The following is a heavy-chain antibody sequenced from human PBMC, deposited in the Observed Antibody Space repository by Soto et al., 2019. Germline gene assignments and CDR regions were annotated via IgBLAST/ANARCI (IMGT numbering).Heavy chain of an antibody. J-gene: IGHJ4*02. V-gene: IGHV3-30-3*01. CDR1: GFTFSIYA. CDR2: ISYDGSNK. D-gene: IGHD2-21*01. CDR3: ARTTFPALLWWSFDY. Sequence: PGGSLRLSCAASGFTFSIYAMHWVRHAPGKGLEWVAVISYDGSNKYYADSVKGRFTISRDNSKNTLYLQMNSLRAEDTAVYYCARTTFPALLWWSFDYWGQGTLVTVSS.